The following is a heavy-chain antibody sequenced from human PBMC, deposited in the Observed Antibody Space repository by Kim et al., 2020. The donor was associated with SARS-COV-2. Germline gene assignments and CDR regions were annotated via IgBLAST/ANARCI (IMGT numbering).Heavy chain of an antibody. V-gene: IGHV3-33*01. D-gene: IGHD6-19*01. Sequence: GGSLRLSCAASGFTFSSYGMHWVRQAPGKGLEWVAVIWYDGSNKYYADSVKGRFTISRDNSKNTLYLQMNSLRAEDTAVYYCARVRGIAVAGTEFDYWGQGTLVTVPS. CDR3: ARVRGIAVAGTEFDY. CDR1: GFTFSSYG. J-gene: IGHJ4*02. CDR2: IWYDGSNK.